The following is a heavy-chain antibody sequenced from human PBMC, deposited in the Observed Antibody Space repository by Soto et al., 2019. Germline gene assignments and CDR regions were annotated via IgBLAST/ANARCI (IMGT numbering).Heavy chain of an antibody. V-gene: IGHV1-69*12. J-gene: IGHJ4*02. CDR2: IIPIFGTA. CDR1: GGTFSSYA. CDR3: ARAYDSSGYWILGY. Sequence: QVQLVQSGAEVKKPGSSVKVSCKASGGTFSSYAISWVRQAPGQGLEWMGGIIPIFGTANYAQKFQGRVTITADESTSTAYMELSSLRSEDTAMYYCARAYDSSGYWILGYWGQGTLVTVSS. D-gene: IGHD3-22*01.